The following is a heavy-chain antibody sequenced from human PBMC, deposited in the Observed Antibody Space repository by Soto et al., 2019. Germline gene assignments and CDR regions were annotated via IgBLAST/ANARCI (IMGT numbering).Heavy chain of an antibody. V-gene: IGHV1-69*13. J-gene: IGHJ3*02. Sequence: SVKVSCKASGYTFTSYYMHWVRQAPGQGLEWMGGIIPIFGTANYAQKFQGRVTITADESTSTACMELSSLRSEDTAVYYCARRAKNWNYGGAFDIWGQGTMVTVSS. CDR3: ARRAKNWNYGGAFDI. D-gene: IGHD1-7*01. CDR1: GYTFTSYY. CDR2: IIPIFGTA.